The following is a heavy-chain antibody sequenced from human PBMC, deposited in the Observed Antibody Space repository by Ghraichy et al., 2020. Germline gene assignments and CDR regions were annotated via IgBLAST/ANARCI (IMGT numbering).Heavy chain of an antibody. J-gene: IGHJ4*02. D-gene: IGHD6-19*01. CDR3: ARDRVRQWLPPDS. V-gene: IGHV1-18*01. CDR1: GDNFNSFG. Sequence: ASVKVSCKACGDNFNSFGMSWLRQAPGQVLEWVGWIGGYNGQTEYGQKFQGRITLTTDTSTSTAYMELRSLQSDDTAVYFCARDRVRQWLPPDSWGQGTLVIVTS. CDR2: IGGYNGQT.